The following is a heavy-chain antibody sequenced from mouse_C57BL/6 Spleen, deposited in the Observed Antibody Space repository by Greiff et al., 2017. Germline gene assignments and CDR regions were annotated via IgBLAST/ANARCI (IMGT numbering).Heavy chain of an antibody. J-gene: IGHJ3*01. CDR2: INPNTGGT. CDR3: ARSDSNYGAY. Sequence: VHVKQSGPELVKPGASVKIPCKASGYTFTDYNMDWVKQSHGKSLEWIGDINPNTGGTIYNQKFKGKATLTVDKSSSTAYMELRSLTSEDTAVXYCARSDSNYGAYWGQGTLVTVSA. V-gene: IGHV1-18*01. CDR1: GYTFTDYN. D-gene: IGHD2-5*01.